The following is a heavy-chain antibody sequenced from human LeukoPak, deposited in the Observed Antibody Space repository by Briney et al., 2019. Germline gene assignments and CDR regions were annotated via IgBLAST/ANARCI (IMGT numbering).Heavy chain of an antibody. CDR1: GFTFDDYA. V-gene: IGHV3-9*01. Sequence: GGSLRLSCAASGFTFDDYAMHWVRQAPGKGLEWVSGISWNSGTIGYADSVKGRFTISRDNAKNSLYLQMSSLRAEDTALYYCAKDLTYGGLLDHWGQGTLVTVSS. CDR3: AKDLTYGGLLDH. D-gene: IGHD5-12*01. J-gene: IGHJ4*02. CDR2: ISWNSGTI.